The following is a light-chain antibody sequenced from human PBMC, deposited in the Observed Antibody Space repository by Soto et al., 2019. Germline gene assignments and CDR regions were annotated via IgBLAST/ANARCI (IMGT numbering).Light chain of an antibody. CDR2: YDS. Sequence: SYELTQPPSVSVAPGKTDRITWGGNNIGSKSVHWYQQKPGQAPVLVIYYDSDRPSGIPERFSGSNSGNTATLTIIRVEAGDEADYYCQVWDSSSDHLVFGGGTKLTVL. J-gene: IGLJ2*01. CDR1: NIGSKS. V-gene: IGLV3-21*04. CDR3: QVWDSSSDHLV.